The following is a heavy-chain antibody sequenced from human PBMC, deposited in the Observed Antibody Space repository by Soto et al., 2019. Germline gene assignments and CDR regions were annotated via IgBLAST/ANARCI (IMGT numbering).Heavy chain of an antibody. D-gene: IGHD4-17*01. CDR3: SRDVITSTYGGEGMDV. CDR2: TYYRSKWYN. Sequence: SQTLSLTCAISGDSVSSNSAAWNWIRQSPSRGLEWLGRTYYRSKWYNDYAVSVRSRITIDPDTSRNQFSLHMSSVTPEDTAVYYCSRDVITSTYGGEGMDVWGQGTTVTVSS. J-gene: IGHJ6*02. V-gene: IGHV6-1*01. CDR1: GDSVSSNSAA.